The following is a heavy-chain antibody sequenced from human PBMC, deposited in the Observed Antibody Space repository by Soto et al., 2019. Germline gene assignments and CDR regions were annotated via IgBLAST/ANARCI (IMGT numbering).Heavy chain of an antibody. V-gene: IGHV1-3*01. CDR3: AREGFWSGYLPEYYFDY. CDR2: INAGNGNT. D-gene: IGHD3-3*01. J-gene: IGHJ4*02. CDR1: GYTFTSYA. Sequence: ASVKVSCKASGYTFTSYAMHWVRQAPGQRLEWMGWINAGNGNTKYSQKFQGRVTITRDTSASTAYMELSSLRSDDTAVYYCAREGFWSGYLPEYYFDYWGQGTLVTVS.